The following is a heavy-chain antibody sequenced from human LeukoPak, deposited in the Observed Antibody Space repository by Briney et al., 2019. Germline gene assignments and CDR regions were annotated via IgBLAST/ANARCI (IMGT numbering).Heavy chain of an antibody. CDR3: ARDHGSGWPYYYYYMDV. Sequence: KTSETLSLTCTVSGYSISSGYYWGWIRQPPGKGLEWIGSIYHSGSTYYNPSLKSRVTISVDTSKNQFSLKLSSVTAADTAVYYCARDHGSGWPYYYYYMDVWGKGTTVTVSS. J-gene: IGHJ6*03. V-gene: IGHV4-38-2*02. D-gene: IGHD6-19*01. CDR2: IYHSGST. CDR1: GYSISSGYY.